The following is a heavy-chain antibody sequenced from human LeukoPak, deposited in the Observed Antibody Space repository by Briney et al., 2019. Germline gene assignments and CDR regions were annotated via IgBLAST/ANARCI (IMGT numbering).Heavy chain of an antibody. CDR1: GGSISSHY. V-gene: IGHV4-59*08. J-gene: IGHJ4*02. CDR3: ARHSGIAHY. Sequence: SETLSLTCTVSGGSISSHYWSWIRQPPGKGLEWIGYIDHSGSTNYNPSLKSRVTISVDTSKNQFSLKLSSVTAADTAVYYCARHSGIAHYWGQGTLVTVSS. D-gene: IGHD6-13*01. CDR2: IDHSGST.